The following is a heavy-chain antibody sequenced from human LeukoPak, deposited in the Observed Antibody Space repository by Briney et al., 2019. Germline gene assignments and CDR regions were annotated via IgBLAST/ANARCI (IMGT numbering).Heavy chain of an antibody. CDR2: ISGSGGTT. D-gene: IGHD6-6*01. Sequence: GESLKISCAASRFTFSSYAMSWVRQAPGKGLEWVSAISGSGGTTYNADSVKGRFTISRDNSKNTLYLQMNSLRAEDTAVYYCARLYSSSSGLRASDYWGQGTLVTVSS. CDR1: RFTFSSYA. J-gene: IGHJ4*02. CDR3: ARLYSSSSGLRASDY. V-gene: IGHV3-23*01.